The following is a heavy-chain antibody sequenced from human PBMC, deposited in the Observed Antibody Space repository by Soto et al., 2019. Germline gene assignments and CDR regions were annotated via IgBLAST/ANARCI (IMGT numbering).Heavy chain of an antibody. Sequence: SETLSLTCTVSGGSTSSYYWSWIRQPPGKGLEWIGYIYYSGSTNYNPSLKSRVTISVDTSKNQFSLKLSSVTAADTAVYYCARGQVDGWYHPYYYMDVWGKGTTVTVSS. V-gene: IGHV4-59*01. CDR1: GGSTSSYY. J-gene: IGHJ6*03. D-gene: IGHD2-15*01. CDR2: IYYSGST. CDR3: ARGQVDGWYHPYYYMDV.